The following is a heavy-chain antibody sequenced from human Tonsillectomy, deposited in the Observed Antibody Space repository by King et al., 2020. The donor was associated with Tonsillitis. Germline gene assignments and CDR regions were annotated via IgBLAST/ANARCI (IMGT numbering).Heavy chain of an antibody. CDR3: AKGAVGVINGGCYMDV. CDR1: GFTFSRYG. CDR2: ISASGATT. J-gene: IGHJ6*03. Sequence: VQLVESGGGLVQPGGSLRLSCGASGFTFSRYGMIWVRQAPGKGLEWVSDISASGATTYYAYSVKGRFTITRDNPKNTLYLQMNSLRAEDTAVYYCAKGAVGVINGGCYMDVWGKGTRVTVSS. D-gene: IGHD3-10*01. V-gene: IGHV3-23*04.